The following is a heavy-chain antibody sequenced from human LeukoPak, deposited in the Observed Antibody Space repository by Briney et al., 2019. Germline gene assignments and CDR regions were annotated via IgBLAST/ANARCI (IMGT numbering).Heavy chain of an antibody. J-gene: IGHJ6*03. CDR2: INHSGSS. Sequence: SETLSLTCTVSGGSISSSSYYWGWIRQPPGKGLEWIGQINHSGSSNYNPSLKSRVTISVDTSKNQFSLKLSSVTAADTAVYYCAAASFVYSFYYIDVWGKGTTVTISS. V-gene: IGHV4-39*01. D-gene: IGHD6-13*01. CDR1: GGSISSSSYY. CDR3: AAASFVYSFYYIDV.